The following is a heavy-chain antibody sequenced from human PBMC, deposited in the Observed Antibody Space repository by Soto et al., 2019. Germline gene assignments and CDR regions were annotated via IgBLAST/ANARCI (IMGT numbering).Heavy chain of an antibody. J-gene: IGHJ3*01. D-gene: IGHD2-21*01. V-gene: IGHV3-9*01. CDR1: GFNFAEYA. CDR3: VKEYWGVTPNGFDV. Sequence: EAQLVESGGDLVQAGRSLRLSCAASGFNFAEYAMNWVRQAPGKGLEWVSGINLKGDTVVYADSVKGRFTISRDNAKNSMYLQMDSLRVEDTALYYCVKEYWGVTPNGFDVWGQGTMVTVS. CDR2: INLKGDTV.